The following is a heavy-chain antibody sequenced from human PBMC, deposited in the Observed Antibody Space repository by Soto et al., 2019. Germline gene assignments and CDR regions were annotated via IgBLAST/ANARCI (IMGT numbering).Heavy chain of an antibody. J-gene: IGHJ4*02. D-gene: IGHD6-19*01. CDR1: GFTFSSYW. V-gene: IGHV3-74*01. CDR2: IDSDGSST. CDR3: ARARIAVAGFDY. Sequence: PGGSLRLSCAASGFTFSSYWMHWVRQAPGKGLVWVSRIDSDGSSTSYADSVKGRFTTSRDNAKNTLYLQMNSLRAEDTAVYYCARARIAVAGFDYWGQGTLVTVSS.